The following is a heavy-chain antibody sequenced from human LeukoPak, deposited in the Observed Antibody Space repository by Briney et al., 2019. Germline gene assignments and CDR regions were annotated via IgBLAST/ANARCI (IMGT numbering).Heavy chain of an antibody. D-gene: IGHD5-24*01. CDR3: ARDLQAAGDY. J-gene: IGHJ4*02. CDR2: INPENGGT. Sequence: ASVKVSCEASGYTFSDYYMHWVRQAPGQGLEWMGWINPENGGTNYAQKFQGRVTMTRDTSISTTYMELSGLRSDDTAVYYCARDLQAAGDYWGQGTLVTVSS. V-gene: IGHV1-2*02. CDR1: GYTFSDYY.